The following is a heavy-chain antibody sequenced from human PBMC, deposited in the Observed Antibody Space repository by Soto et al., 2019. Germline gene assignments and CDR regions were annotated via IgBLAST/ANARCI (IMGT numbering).Heavy chain of an antibody. V-gene: IGHV1-18*01. CDR2: ISAHSGNT. J-gene: IGHJ4*02. D-gene: IGHD1-1*01. Sequence: QVHLVQSGAEVKKPGASVKVSCKGSGYAFTTYGITWVRQAPGQGLEWMGWISAHSGNTNYAQKLQGRVTVTRDTSTSTAYTELRSLRSDDAAVSYCARGRYGDYWGQGALVTVSS. CDR3: ARGRYGDY. CDR1: GYAFTTYG.